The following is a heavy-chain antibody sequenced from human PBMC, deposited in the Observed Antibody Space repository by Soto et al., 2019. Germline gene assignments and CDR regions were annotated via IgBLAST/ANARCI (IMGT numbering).Heavy chain of an antibody. CDR3: ARGRGYYDILTGSFYYYMDV. D-gene: IGHD3-9*01. J-gene: IGHJ6*03. CDR1: GYTFTSYD. CDR2: MNPNSGNT. Sequence: ASVKVSCKASGYTFTSYDINWVRQATGQGLEWMGWMNPNSGNTGYAQKFQGRVTMTRNTSISTAYMELSSLRSDDTAVYYCARGRGYYDILTGSFYYYMDVWGKGTTVTVS. V-gene: IGHV1-8*01.